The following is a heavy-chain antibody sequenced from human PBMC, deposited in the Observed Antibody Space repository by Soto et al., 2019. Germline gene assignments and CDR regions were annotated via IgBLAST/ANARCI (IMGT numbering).Heavy chain of an antibody. CDR2: ISYDGSNK. J-gene: IGHJ6*02. CDR1: GFTFSSYG. D-gene: IGHD3-3*01. CDR3: AKGSRYDFWSGYGPVSPFRAPYYYYGMDV. Sequence: GGSLRLSCAASGFTFSSYGMHWVRQAPGKGLEWVAVISYDGSNKYYADSVKGRFTISRDNSKNTLYLQMNSLRAEDTAVYYCAKGSRYDFWSGYGPVSPFRAPYYYYGMDVWGQGTTVTVSS. V-gene: IGHV3-30*18.